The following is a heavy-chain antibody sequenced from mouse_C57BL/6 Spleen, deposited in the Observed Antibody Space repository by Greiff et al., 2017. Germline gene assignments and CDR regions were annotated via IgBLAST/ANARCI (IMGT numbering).Heavy chain of an antibody. CDR1: GYTFTSYW. J-gene: IGHJ1*03. Sequence: QVQLQQPGAELVMPGASVKLSCKASGYTFTSYWMHWVKQRPGQGLEWIGEIDPSDSYTNYNQKFKGKSTLTVDKSSSTAYMQLSSLTSEDSAVYYCARLWLLRYCDVWGTGTTVTVSS. V-gene: IGHV1-69*01. CDR3: ARLWLLRYCDV. D-gene: IGHD2-2*01. CDR2: IDPSDSYT.